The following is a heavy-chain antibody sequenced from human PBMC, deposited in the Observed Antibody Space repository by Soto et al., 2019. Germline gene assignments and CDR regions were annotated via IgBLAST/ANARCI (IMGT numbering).Heavy chain of an antibody. Sequence: QVQLQESGPGLVKPSGTLSLTCAVSGGSISSSNWWSWVRQPPGKGLEWIGEIYHSGSTNYNPSLTSHDTISAAKSKNQLSLKLSSVTAADTAVYYWASRRGGSSWSPDNYWGQGTLVTVSS. CDR2: IYHSGST. CDR1: GGSISSSNW. CDR3: ASRRGGSSWSPDNY. D-gene: IGHD6-13*01. J-gene: IGHJ4*02. V-gene: IGHV4-4*02.